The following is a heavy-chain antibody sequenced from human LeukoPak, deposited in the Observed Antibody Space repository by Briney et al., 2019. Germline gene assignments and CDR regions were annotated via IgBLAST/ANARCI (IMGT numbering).Heavy chain of an antibody. CDR3: AREVGADYFDY. CDR2: IYYSGST. J-gene: IGHJ4*02. Sequence: SETLSLTCTVSGGSISSGDYYWSWIRQPPGKGLEWIGYIYYSGSTYYNPSLKSRVTISVDTSKNQFSLKLSSVTAADTAVYYCAREVGADYFDYWGQGTLVTVSS. D-gene: IGHD1-26*01. V-gene: IGHV4-30-4*01. CDR1: GGSISSGDYY.